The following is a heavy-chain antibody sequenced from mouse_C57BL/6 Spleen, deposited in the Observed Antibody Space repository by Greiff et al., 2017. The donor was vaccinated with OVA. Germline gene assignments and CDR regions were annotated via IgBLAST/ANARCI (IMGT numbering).Heavy chain of an antibody. CDR1: GYAFSSSW. V-gene: IGHV1-82*01. Sequence: QVQLQQSGPELVKPGASVKISCKASGYAFSSSWMNWVKQRPGKGLEWIGRIYPGDGDTNYNGKFKGKATLTADKSSSTAYMQLSSLTSEDSAVYFCARKDYSNYPFDYGGQGTTLTVSS. CDR3: ARKDYSNYPFDY. CDR2: IYPGDGDT. D-gene: IGHD2-5*01. J-gene: IGHJ2*01.